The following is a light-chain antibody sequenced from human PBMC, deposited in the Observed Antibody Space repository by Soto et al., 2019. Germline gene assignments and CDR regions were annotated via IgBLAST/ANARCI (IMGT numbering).Light chain of an antibody. CDR3: QQYGSSPPTLT. Sequence: EIVLTQSPGTLSLSPGERATLSCRASQSVSSSYLAWYQQTPGQAPRLLIYGASSMATGIPDRFSGSGSGTDFTLTISRLEPEDFAVYYCQQYGSSPPTLTFGGGTKVEIK. CDR2: GAS. J-gene: IGKJ4*01. CDR1: QSVSSSY. V-gene: IGKV3-20*01.